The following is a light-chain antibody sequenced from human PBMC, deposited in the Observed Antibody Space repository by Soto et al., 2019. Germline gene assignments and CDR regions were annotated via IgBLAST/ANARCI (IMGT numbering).Light chain of an antibody. CDR1: SSDVGGYNF. V-gene: IGLV2-8*01. Sequence: QSALTQPPSASGSPGQSVTISCTGTSSDVGGYNFVSWYQQHPGKAPKLMIYEVSKRPSGVPDRFSGSKSDNTASLTVSGLQAEDEADYYCSSYAGSNNRYVFGTGTKVNVL. CDR2: EVS. CDR3: SSYAGSNNRYV. J-gene: IGLJ1*01.